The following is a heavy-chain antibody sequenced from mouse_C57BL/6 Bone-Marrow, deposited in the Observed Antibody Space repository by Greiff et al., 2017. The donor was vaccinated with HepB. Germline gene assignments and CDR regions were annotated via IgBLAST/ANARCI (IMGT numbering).Heavy chain of an antibody. D-gene: IGHD1-1*01. V-gene: IGHV1-15*01. J-gene: IGHJ3*01. CDR1: GYTFTDYE. CDR2: IDPETGGT. CDR3: TRREYYYGSSTWFAY. Sequence: QVQLKQSGAELVRPGASVTLSCKASGYTFTDYEMHWVKQTPVHGLEWIGAIDPETGGTAYNQKFKGKAILTADKSSSTAYMELRSLTSEDSAVYYCTRREYYYGSSTWFAYWGQGTLVTVSA.